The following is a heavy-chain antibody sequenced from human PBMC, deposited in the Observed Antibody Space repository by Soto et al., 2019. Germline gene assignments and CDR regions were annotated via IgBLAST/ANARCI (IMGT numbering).Heavy chain of an antibody. CDR2: TYYRSKWYN. CDR1: GDSVSSTTAS. V-gene: IGHV6-1*01. Sequence: SPTLSLSCAISGDSVSSTTASWNWIRQSPSRGLEWLGRTYYRSKWYNDCVISVKSRITINPDTSKNQFSLHLTSVTPEDTAVYYCARGHYDSGNLWRSYGTDVWGPGTTVTVS. CDR3: ARGHYDSGNLWRSYGTDV. D-gene: IGHD5-12*01. J-gene: IGHJ6*02.